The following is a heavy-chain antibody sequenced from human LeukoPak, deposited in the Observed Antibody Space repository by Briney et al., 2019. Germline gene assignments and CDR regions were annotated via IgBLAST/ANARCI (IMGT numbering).Heavy chain of an antibody. V-gene: IGHV3-30*04. Sequence: GRSLRLSCAASGLTFSSYAMHWVRQAPGKGLEWVAVISYDGSNKYYTDSVKGRFTISRDNSKNTLYLQMNSLRAEDTAVYYCASDRDIVVVVADPATFDYWGQGTLVTVSS. D-gene: IGHD2-15*01. CDR3: ASDRDIVVVVADPATFDY. CDR2: ISYDGSNK. CDR1: GLTFSSYA. J-gene: IGHJ4*02.